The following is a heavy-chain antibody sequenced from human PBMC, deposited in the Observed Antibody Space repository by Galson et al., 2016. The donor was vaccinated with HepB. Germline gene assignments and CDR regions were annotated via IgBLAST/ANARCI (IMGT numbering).Heavy chain of an antibody. CDR1: GYSFTTYW. Sequence: QSGAEVKKPGESLRNSCKGSGYSFTTYWISWVRQVPGKGLEWMGRIDPSDSYTKYSPSFQGHVTISTDRSISTAYLQWSSLKASDTAMYYCARDPGYCSPSGCPRGPRWGQGTLVTVSS. CDR3: ARDPGYCSPSGCPRGPR. D-gene: IGHD2-15*01. CDR2: IDPSDSYT. J-gene: IGHJ4*02. V-gene: IGHV5-10-1*01.